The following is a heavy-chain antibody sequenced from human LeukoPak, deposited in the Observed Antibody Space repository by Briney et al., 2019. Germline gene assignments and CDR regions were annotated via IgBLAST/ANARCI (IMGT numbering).Heavy chain of an antibody. J-gene: IGHJ5*02. D-gene: IGHD4-17*01. CDR2: ISSSGSTI. Sequence: PGGSLRLSCAASGFTFSSYSMNWVRQAPGKGLEWVSYISSSGSTIYYADSVKGRFTISRDNAKNSLYLQMNSLRAEDTAVYYCARDSLRNWFDPWGQGTLVTVSS. CDR1: GFTFSSYS. V-gene: IGHV3-48*04. CDR3: ARDSLRNWFDP.